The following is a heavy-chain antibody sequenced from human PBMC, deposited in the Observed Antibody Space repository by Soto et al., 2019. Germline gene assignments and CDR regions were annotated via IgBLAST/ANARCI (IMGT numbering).Heavy chain of an antibody. CDR2: IKHDTSEA. Sequence: PXGSLRLSCAASGFKFSDYWMSWVRQAPGKGLEWVGNIKHDTSEAHYADSVKGRFTITRDNIKNFLFLQMNGLRSDDTASYYCARDGLLFSGPYRPSRFDYWGLGPLVTVSS. CDR1: GFKFSDYW. J-gene: IGHJ4*02. V-gene: IGHV3-7*03. D-gene: IGHD3-16*02. CDR3: ARDGLLFSGPYRPSRFDY.